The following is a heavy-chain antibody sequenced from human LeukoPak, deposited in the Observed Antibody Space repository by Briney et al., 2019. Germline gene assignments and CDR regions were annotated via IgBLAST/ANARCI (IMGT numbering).Heavy chain of an antibody. J-gene: IGHJ6*04. CDR3: ARSYQLLLDV. CDR2: IYTSGST. D-gene: IGHD6-6*01. Sequence: PSETLSLTCTVSGGSISSHYWSWIRQPAGKGLKWIGRIYTSGSTNYNPSLKSRVTISVDKSKNQFSLKLSSVTAADTAMYYCARSYQLLLDVWGKGTTVTVSS. CDR1: GGSISSHY. V-gene: IGHV4-4*07.